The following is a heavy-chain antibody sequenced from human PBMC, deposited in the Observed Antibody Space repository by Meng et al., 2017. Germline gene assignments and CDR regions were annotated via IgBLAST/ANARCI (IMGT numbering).Heavy chain of an antibody. D-gene: IGHD6-13*01. Sequence: LQLVESGGGVVQPGRSLSISCAASGFTFSSYAMHWVRQAPGKGLEWVSAISGSGGSTYYADSVKGRFTISRDNSKNTLYLQMNSLRAEDTAVYYCAKDLTAAAGSWGQGTLVTVSS. CDR3: AKDLTAAAGS. J-gene: IGHJ4*02. V-gene: IGHV3-23*04. CDR1: GFTFSSYA. CDR2: ISGSGGST.